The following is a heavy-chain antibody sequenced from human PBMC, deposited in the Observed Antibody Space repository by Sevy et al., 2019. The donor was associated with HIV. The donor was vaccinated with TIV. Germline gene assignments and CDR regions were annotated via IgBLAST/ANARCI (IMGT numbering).Heavy chain of an antibody. CDR3: AGSDSGTYYTLDY. V-gene: IGHV1-69*13. CDR1: GDTIRNYG. CDR2: VIPIFGTP. Sequence: ASVKVSCKASGDTIRNYGINWVRQAPGQGLEWMGRVIPIFGTPEYAQKFQGRVTITADEFTSAAYMELSSLRSEDTAVYYCAGSDSGTYYTLDYWGQGTLVIVSS. J-gene: IGHJ4*02. D-gene: IGHD3-10*01.